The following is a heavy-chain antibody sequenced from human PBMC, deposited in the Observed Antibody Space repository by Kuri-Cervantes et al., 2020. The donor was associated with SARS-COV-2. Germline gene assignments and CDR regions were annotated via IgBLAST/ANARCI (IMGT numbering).Heavy chain of an antibody. CDR2: INDSGGRT. CDR3: AKRGKTVIVGTPLDF. D-gene: IGHD3-22*01. CDR1: GFAFRDYT. Sequence: GGSLRLSCAASGFAFRDYTMNWVRQAPGKGLEWVSGINDSGGRTDYADSVKGRFTISRDNSKNTLYLQMKSLRAEDTAVYYCAKRGKTVIVGTPLDFWGQGTLVTVSS. J-gene: IGHJ4*02. V-gene: IGHV3-23*01.